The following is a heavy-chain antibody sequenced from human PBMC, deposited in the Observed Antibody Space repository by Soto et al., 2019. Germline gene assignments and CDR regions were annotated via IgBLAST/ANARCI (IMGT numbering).Heavy chain of an antibody. Sequence: EVQLVESGGGVVQPGGSLRLSCAASGFTFSSYWMHWVRQAPGKGLVWVSRVNPDGSDTSYADSVKGRFTISRDNAKNTLYLQMNSLRAEDTAVYYCARVAVGSYYFDYWAQGTLLTVSS. CDR2: VNPDGSDT. CDR3: ARVAVGSYYFDY. D-gene: IGHD6-13*01. CDR1: GFTFSSYW. V-gene: IGHV3-74*01. J-gene: IGHJ4*02.